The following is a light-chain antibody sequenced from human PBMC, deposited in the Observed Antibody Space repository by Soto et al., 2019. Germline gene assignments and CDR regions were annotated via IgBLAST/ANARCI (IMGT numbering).Light chain of an antibody. J-gene: IGKJ2*01. CDR1: QSVSSN. Sequence: EIVMTQSPATLSLSPGQRATLSCRASQSVSSNLAWYQQILGQAPRLLISGASTRATGIPARFTGSGSGKEFTLTISSLTSEDFAVYYCQQYNNWPHSFGQGTKVDIK. CDR2: GAS. V-gene: IGKV3-15*01. CDR3: QQYNNWPHS.